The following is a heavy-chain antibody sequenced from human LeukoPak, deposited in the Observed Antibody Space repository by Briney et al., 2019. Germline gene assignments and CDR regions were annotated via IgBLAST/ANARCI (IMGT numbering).Heavy chain of an antibody. CDR3: AKVSVKGRVSSSWYNDIDY. CDR2: IYYSGST. J-gene: IGHJ4*02. D-gene: IGHD6-13*01. V-gene: IGHV4-59*01. Sequence: SETLSLTCTVSGGSISSYYWSWIRQPPGKGLEWIGYIYYSGSTNYNPSLKSRVTISVDTSKNQFSLKLSSVTAADTAVYYCAKVSVKGRVSSSWYNDIDYWGQGTLVTVSS. CDR1: GGSISSYY.